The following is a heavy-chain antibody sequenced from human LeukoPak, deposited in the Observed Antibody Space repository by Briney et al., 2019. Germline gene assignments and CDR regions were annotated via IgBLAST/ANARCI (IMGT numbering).Heavy chain of an antibody. D-gene: IGHD1-26*01. Sequence: SVKVSCKASGGTFSSYTITWVRQAPGQGLEWMGKIIPISGTTNYAQKFQGRVTFTADESTSTAYMELSSLRSEDTALYYCARKLRLGGNWFDPWGQGTLVTVSS. CDR3: ARKLRLGGNWFDP. CDR1: GGTFSSYT. CDR2: IIPISGTT. J-gene: IGHJ5*02. V-gene: IGHV1-69*13.